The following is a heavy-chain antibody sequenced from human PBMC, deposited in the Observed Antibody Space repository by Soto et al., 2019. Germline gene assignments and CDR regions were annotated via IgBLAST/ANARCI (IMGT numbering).Heavy chain of an antibody. Sequence: LRLSCAASGFTFNTYAMSWVRQAPGKGLEWVAGIGGGDTHYADSVMGRFIISRDDPKSMVSLQMNSLRVEDTAVYYCAKDRQNFNSVWDPLDVWGQGTLVTVSS. D-gene: IGHD2-21*01. V-gene: IGHV3-23*01. CDR1: GFTFNTYA. CDR3: AKDRQNFNSVWDPLDV. CDR2: IGGGDT. J-gene: IGHJ3*01.